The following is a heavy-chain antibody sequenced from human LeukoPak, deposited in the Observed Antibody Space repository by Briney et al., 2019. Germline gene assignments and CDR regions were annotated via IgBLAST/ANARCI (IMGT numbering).Heavy chain of an antibody. CDR1: GGSISSYD. V-gene: IGHV4-59*01. J-gene: IGHJ4*02. CDR3: ARGVVAAAGRTFDF. CDR2: IYNSGST. Sequence: SETLSLTCTVSGGSISSYDWSWIRQPPGKGLEWIGYIYNSGSTNYNPSLKSRVTISLDTSKNQFSLKLSSVTAADTAVYYCARGVVAAAGRTFDFWGQGTLVTVSS. D-gene: IGHD6-13*01.